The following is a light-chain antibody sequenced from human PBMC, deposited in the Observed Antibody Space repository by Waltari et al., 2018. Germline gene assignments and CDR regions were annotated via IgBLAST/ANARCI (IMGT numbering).Light chain of an antibody. Sequence: DIHMTQSPSSLSASIGDRVNITCRASQSIGSWLAWYQQKPGKAPKLLIYEATSLESGVPSRFSASGSGTEFTLTISSLQPDDFATYYCQRYNSYPITFGPGTKVDI. J-gene: IGKJ3*01. CDR2: EAT. V-gene: IGKV1-5*03. CDR3: QRYNSYPIT. CDR1: QSIGSW.